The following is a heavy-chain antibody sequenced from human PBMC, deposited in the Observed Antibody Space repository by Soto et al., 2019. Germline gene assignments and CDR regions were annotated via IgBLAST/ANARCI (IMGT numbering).Heavy chain of an antibody. CDR1: GFTFSSYS. Sequence: RGSLRLSCAASGFTFSSYSMNWVRQAPGKGLEWVSYISSSSSTIYYADSVKGRFTISRDNAKNSLYLQMNSLRDEDTAVYYSSRDGSPVTTDAFDIWGQGTMVTVSS. D-gene: IGHD4-17*01. CDR2: ISSSSSTI. V-gene: IGHV3-48*02. CDR3: SRDGSPVTTDAFDI. J-gene: IGHJ3*02.